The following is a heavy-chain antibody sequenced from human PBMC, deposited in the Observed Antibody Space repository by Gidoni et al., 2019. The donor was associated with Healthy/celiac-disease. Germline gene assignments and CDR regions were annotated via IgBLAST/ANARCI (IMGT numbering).Heavy chain of an antibody. CDR1: GYSFTSSW. Sequence: EVQLVQSGAEVKKPGESLKISCKGSGYSFTSSWIGWVRQMPGKGLEWMGIIYPGDSDTRYSPSSQGQDTISADKSINTAYLQWSSLKASDTAMYYCARHWGGNWNSIPTYFDYWGQGTLVTVSS. D-gene: IGHD1-7*01. J-gene: IGHJ4*02. V-gene: IGHV5-51*01. CDR2: IYPGDSDT. CDR3: ARHWGGNWNSIPTYFDY.